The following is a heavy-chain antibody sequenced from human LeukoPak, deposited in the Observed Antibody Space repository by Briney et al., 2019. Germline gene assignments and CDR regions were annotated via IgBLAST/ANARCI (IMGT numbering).Heavy chain of an antibody. CDR2: IYYSGST. CDR3: AKGHYYNILTSYYVRRGLDY. J-gene: IGHJ4*02. D-gene: IGHD3-9*01. CDR1: GDSISSYY. V-gene: IGHV4-59*01. Sequence: KSSETLSLTCTVSGDSISSYYCSWIRQPPGKGLEWIGYIYYSGSTSYNPSLKSRVTISLDTSNNQFSLKLRSVTAADTAVYYCAKGHYYNILTSYYVRRGLDYWGQGTLVTVSS.